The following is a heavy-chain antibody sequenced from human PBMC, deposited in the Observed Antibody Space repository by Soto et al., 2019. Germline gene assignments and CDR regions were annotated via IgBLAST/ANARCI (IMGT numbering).Heavy chain of an antibody. D-gene: IGHD3-10*01. J-gene: IGHJ3*02. CDR3: AREAKRFGELFLDSFDI. CDR2: ISNSSSYT. V-gene: IGHV3-11*06. Sequence: GGSLRLSCAASGFTFSDYYMSWIRQAPGKGLEWVSYISNSSSYTNYADSVKGRFTISRDNAKNSLYLQMNSLRAEDTAVYYCAREAKRFGELFLDSFDIWGQGTMVTVSS. CDR1: GFTFSDYY.